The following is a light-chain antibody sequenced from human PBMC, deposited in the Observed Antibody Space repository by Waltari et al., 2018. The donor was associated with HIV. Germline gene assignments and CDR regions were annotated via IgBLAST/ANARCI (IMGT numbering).Light chain of an antibody. CDR3: CAYTRRMSVA. CDR1: SDDIGAYNH. CDR2: EVS. J-gene: IGLJ2*01. V-gene: IGLV2-14*03. Sequence: QSALTQPASVSGSPGQSITITCTGTSDDIGAYNHVSWYQQHTGAPPKLLIFEVSNRPSGICGRVSASKSGNTASLTITGRRSDDEADYYCCAYTRRMSVAFGGGTRVTVL.